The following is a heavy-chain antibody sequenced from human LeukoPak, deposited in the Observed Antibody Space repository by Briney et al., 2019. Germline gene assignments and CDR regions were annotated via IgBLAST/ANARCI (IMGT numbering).Heavy chain of an antibody. CDR3: AREAYGSGSFRTDYYYMDV. V-gene: IGHV1-2*02. J-gene: IGHJ6*03. CDR1: GYTFIGYY. Sequence: ASVKVSCKASGYTFIGYYMHWVRQAPGQGLEWIGWVTPNSGGTNYAQRFQGRVTMTRDTSISTAYMELNRLRSDDTAVYYCAREAYGSGSFRTDYYYMDVWGKGTTVTISS. D-gene: IGHD3-10*01. CDR2: VTPNSGGT.